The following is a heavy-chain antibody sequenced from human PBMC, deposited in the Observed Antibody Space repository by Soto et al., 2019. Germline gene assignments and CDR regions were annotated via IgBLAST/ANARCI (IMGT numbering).Heavy chain of an antibody. V-gene: IGHV1-69*06. J-gene: IGHJ4*02. CDR3: VRSPPESGSYIHIVNY. CDR2: IIPFFGKR. D-gene: IGHD3-3*01. CDR1: GGTFSRHA. Sequence: SSVKVSCKAAGGTFSRHAISWVRQAPGQGLEWMGGIIPFFGKRNYAQKFQGRVTLTADKSTSKAYMELSSLRSEDTSVYYCVRSPPESGSYIHIVNYWGQGTLVTVSS.